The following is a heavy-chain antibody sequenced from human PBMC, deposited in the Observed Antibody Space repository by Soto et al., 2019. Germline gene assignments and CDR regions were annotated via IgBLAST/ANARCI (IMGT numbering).Heavy chain of an antibody. J-gene: IGHJ4*01. Sequence: GGSLRLSCAASGFSFSSYEMNWVRQAPGKGLEWVSAISDGGDTTYYADSVKGRFTISRDNSKNTLYLQMDSLRAEDTAVYYCAKNRGIITIVASWGHGTLVPVS. CDR3: AKNRGIITIVAS. V-gene: IGHV3-23*01. D-gene: IGHD3-22*01. CDR1: GFSFSSYE. CDR2: ISDGGDTT.